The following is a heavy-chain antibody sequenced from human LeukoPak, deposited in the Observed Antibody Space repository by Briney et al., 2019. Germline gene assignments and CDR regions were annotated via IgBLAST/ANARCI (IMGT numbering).Heavy chain of an antibody. CDR3: ARDRRISTAGFTFDH. J-gene: IGHJ4*02. D-gene: IGHD6-13*01. CDR2: INSGGGGT. Sequence: GASVKVSCKASGYTFTNHYIHWVRQAPGQGREWMGMINSGGGGTGYAQKFQGRVTLTRDTSTSTVYMELSSLRSEDTAVYYCARDRRISTAGFTFDHWGQGTLVTVSS. V-gene: IGHV1-46*01. CDR1: GYTFTNHY.